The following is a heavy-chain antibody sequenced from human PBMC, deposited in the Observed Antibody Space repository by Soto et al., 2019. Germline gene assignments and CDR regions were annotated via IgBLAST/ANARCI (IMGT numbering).Heavy chain of an antibody. J-gene: IGHJ4*02. V-gene: IGHV3-23*01. CDR1: RFGVSSYE. Sequence: GGSLRLSGVASRFGVSSYEMSWVRQAAGKGLEWVSRVSLTGDRTNYAGSVKGRFTVSRDNFKNTLYLEMDSLRPEDTAIYYCARGGGYCTPTSCAIDSWGRGTPVTVSS. CDR2: VSLTGDRT. D-gene: IGHD2-8*01. CDR3: ARGGGYCTPTSCAIDS.